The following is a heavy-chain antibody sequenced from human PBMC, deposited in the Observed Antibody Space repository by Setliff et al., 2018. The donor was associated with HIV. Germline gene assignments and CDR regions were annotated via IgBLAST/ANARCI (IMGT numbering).Heavy chain of an antibody. CDR1: GYTFISYG. J-gene: IGHJ4*02. D-gene: IGHD1-26*01. CDR2: ISVDNGDT. V-gene: IGHV1-18*04. CDR3: ARDLFRRVGPFQPPGY. Sequence: GASVKVSCKASGYTFISYGISWMRQAPGQGPEWMGWISVDNGDTNYAQKVQGRVSMTTDTSTRTAYMELRSLRFDDTAIYYCARDLFRRVGPFQPPGYWGQGTLVTAPQ.